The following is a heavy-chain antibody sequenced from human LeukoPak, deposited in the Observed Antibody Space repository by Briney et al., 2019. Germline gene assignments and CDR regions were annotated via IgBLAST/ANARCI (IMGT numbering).Heavy chain of an antibody. CDR1: GFTFSSHW. CDR2: IKHDGSEK. V-gene: IGHV3-7*04. J-gene: IGHJ4*02. CDR3: AKDYDY. Sequence: PGGSLRLSCAASGFTFSSHWMNWVRQAPGEGLEWVANIKHDGSEKYYVDSVKGRFTISRDNAKNSLYLQMNSLRADDTAVYYCAKDYDYWGQGTLVTVSS.